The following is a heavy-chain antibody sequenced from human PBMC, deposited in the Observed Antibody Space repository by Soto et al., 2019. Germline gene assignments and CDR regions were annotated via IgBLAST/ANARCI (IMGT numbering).Heavy chain of an antibody. CDR1: GFTFSSYA. D-gene: IGHD6-13*01. Sequence: EVQLLESGGGLVQPGGSLRLSCAASGFTFSSYAMSWVRQAPGKGLAWVSAISGSGGSTYYADSVKGRFTISRDNSKKTLYLQMNSLRAEDTAVYYCAKPLGQQLVPGWFDPWGQGTLVTVSS. J-gene: IGHJ5*02. V-gene: IGHV3-23*01. CDR3: AKPLGQQLVPGWFDP. CDR2: ISGSGGST.